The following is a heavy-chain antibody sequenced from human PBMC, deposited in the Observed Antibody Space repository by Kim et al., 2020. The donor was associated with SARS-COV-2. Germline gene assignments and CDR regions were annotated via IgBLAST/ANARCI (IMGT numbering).Heavy chain of an antibody. CDR2: T. J-gene: IGHJ3*02. V-gene: IGHV4-39*07. Sequence: THSNPSLKSRVTISVETSKNQFSLKLSSVTAADTAVYYCARTDYGDAFDIWGQGTMVTVSS. CDR3: ARTDYGDAFDI. D-gene: IGHD4-17*01.